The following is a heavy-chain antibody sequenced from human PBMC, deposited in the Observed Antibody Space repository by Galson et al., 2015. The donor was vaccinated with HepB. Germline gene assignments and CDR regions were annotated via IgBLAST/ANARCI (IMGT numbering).Heavy chain of an antibody. CDR2: ISAYNGNT. V-gene: IGHV1-18*01. J-gene: IGHJ4*02. CDR3: ARDFRRWELPTPGY. CDR1: GYTFTSYG. D-gene: IGHD1-26*01. Sequence: SVKVSCKASGYTFTSYGISWVRQAPGQGLEWMGWISAYNGNTNYAQKLQGRVTMTTDTSTSTAYTELRSLRSDDTAVYYCARDFRRWELPTPGYWGQGTLVTVSS.